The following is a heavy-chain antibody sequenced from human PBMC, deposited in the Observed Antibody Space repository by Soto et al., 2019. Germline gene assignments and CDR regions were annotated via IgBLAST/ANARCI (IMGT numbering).Heavy chain of an antibody. CDR3: VSDRGYGHASVPYS. CDR2: ISYDGSLQ. J-gene: IGHJ4*02. D-gene: IGHD5-18*01. V-gene: IGHV3-30*13. Sequence: QAQLVASGGGVVPPGRSLRLSCAASGFAFSSYGMHWVRQAPVTGLEWVAVISYDGSLQHYADSVKGRFTISIDNSKNRVRLQISSLRAEYKAVYYGVSDRGYGHASVPYSWGQGTLVSGSS. CDR1: GFAFSSYG.